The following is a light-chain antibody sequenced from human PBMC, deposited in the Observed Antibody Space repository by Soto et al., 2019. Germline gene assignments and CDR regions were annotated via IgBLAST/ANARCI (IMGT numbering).Light chain of an antibody. V-gene: IGKV1-16*02. Sequence: DIQMTQSPSSLSASVGDTVTITCRASQGINDFLAWFQQKPGKAPKPLISAASSLQSGVPSKVRGSGSDRDFIHTISSLQPEDSATYYCQAYHSYPVTFGGGTKVEIK. CDR2: AAS. CDR3: QAYHSYPVT. J-gene: IGKJ4*01. CDR1: QGINDF.